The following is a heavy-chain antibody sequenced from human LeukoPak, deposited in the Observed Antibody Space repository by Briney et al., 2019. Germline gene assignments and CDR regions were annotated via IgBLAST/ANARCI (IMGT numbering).Heavy chain of an antibody. Sequence: PSETLSLTCAVYGGSFSGYYWSWIRQPPGKGLEWIGYIYYSGSTNYNPSLKSRVTISVDTSKNQFSLKLSSVTAADTAVYYCARQGGIAVALFDYWGQGTLVTVSS. CDR1: GGSFSGYY. V-gene: IGHV4-59*08. CDR2: IYYSGST. J-gene: IGHJ4*02. CDR3: ARQGGIAVALFDY. D-gene: IGHD6-19*01.